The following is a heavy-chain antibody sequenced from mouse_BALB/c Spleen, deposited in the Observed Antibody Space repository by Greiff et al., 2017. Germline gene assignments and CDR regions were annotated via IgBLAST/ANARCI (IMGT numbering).Heavy chain of an antibody. V-gene: IGHV2-9*02. J-gene: IGHJ3*01. D-gene: IGHD1-1*01. Sequence: QVQLKESGPGLVAPSQSLSITCTVSGFSLTSYGVHWVRQPPGKGLEWLGVIWAGGSTNYNSALMSRLSISKDNSKSQVFLKMNSLQTDDTAMYYCASGYYGSSPFADWGQGTLVTVSA. CDR2: IWAGGST. CDR1: GFSLTSYG. CDR3: ASGYYGSSPFAD.